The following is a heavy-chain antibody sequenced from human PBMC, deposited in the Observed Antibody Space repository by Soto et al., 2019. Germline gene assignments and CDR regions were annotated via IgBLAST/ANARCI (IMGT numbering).Heavy chain of an antibody. J-gene: IGHJ5*02. CDR3: ARGRGDGYNTRRWFDP. Sequence: QVQLQQWGAGLLKPSETLSLTCAVYGGSFSGYYWSWIRQPPGKGLEWIGEINHSGSTNYNPSLKSRVTISVDTSKNQFSLKLSSVNAADTAVYYCARGRGDGYNTRRWFDPWGQGTLVTVSS. CDR2: INHSGST. CDR1: GGSFSGYY. V-gene: IGHV4-34*01. D-gene: IGHD5-12*01.